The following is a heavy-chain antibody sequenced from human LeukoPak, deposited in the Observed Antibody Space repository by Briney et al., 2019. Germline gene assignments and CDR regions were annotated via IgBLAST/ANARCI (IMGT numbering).Heavy chain of an antibody. V-gene: IGHV4-34*01. J-gene: IGHJ4*02. D-gene: IGHD3-10*01. Sequence: SETLSLTCAVYGGSFSGYYWSLIRQPPGKGLEWIGEINHSGSTNYNPSLKSRVTISVDTSKNQFSLKLSSVTAADTAVYYRATGDYYGSGSLIDYWGQGTLVTVSS. CDR2: INHSGST. CDR1: GGSFSGYY. CDR3: ATGDYYGSGSLIDY.